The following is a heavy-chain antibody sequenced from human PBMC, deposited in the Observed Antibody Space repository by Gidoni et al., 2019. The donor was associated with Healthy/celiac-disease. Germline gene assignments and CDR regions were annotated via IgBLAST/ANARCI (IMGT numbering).Heavy chain of an antibody. D-gene: IGHD5-18*01. CDR1: GVTFDAYA. CDR2: ISWNSGSL. J-gene: IGHJ4*02. V-gene: IGHV3-9*01. Sequence: EVQRVESGGGLVQPGRSLRRAGAAAGVTFDAYALHWVRHAPGKCLEWVSGISWNSGSLDYADSVKGRFTISRNNAKNSQYLQMNGLRAEDTALYYCAKGYSCGHKYFDYWGQGTLVTVSS. CDR3: AKGYSCGHKYFDY.